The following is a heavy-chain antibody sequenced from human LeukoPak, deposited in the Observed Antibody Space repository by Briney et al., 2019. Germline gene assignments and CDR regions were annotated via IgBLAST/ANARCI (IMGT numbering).Heavy chain of an antibody. CDR2: IYYSGST. V-gene: IGHV4-59*01. Sequence: SETLSLTCTVSGGSISSYYWSWIRQPPGKGLEWIGYIYYSGSTNYNPSLKSRVTISVDTSKNQFSLKLSSVTAADTAVYYCAGAVAGWSIDYWGQGTLVTVSS. CDR1: GGSISSYY. J-gene: IGHJ4*02. D-gene: IGHD6-19*01. CDR3: AGAVAGWSIDY.